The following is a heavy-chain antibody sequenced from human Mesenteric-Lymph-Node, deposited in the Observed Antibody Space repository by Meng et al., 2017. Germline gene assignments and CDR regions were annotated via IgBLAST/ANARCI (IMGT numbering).Heavy chain of an antibody. V-gene: IGHV4-39*07. Sequence: GSLRLSCTVSGGSISSSNYYWAWIRQPPGKGLEWIGSIYYSGNTNYNPSLQSRVTISVDTSKNQFSLKLTSMTAADAALYYCATDPRAAAGHWGQGTLVTVSS. J-gene: IGHJ4*02. CDR1: GGSISSSNYY. D-gene: IGHD6-13*01. CDR2: IYYSGNT. CDR3: ATDPRAAAGH.